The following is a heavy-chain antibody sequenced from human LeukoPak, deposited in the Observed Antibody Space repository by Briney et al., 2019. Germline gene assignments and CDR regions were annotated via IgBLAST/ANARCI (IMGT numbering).Heavy chain of an antibody. D-gene: IGHD4-23*01. CDR3: ASSTMVVTPLSDHIDY. CDR2: IYTSGST. J-gene: IGHJ4*02. CDR1: GGSISSGSYY. V-gene: IGHV4-61*02. Sequence: SETLSLTCTVSGGSISSGSYYWSWIRQPAGKGLEWIGRIYTSGSTNYNPSLKSRVTISVDTPKNQFSLKLSSVTAADTAVYYCASSTMVVTPLSDHIDYWGQGTLVTVSS.